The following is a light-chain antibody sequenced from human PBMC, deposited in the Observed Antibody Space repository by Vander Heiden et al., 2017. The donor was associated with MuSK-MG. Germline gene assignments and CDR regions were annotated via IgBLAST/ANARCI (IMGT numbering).Light chain of an antibody. CDR2: WAS. Sequence: DIVLTQSPDSLAVSMGERATINCKSSESVLYSSNNKNYLAWYQQKPGQPPKLLIYWASTRESGVPDRFSGSGSGTDFTLTISSLQAEDVAVYYCQQKNRTPLTFGGGTKVEIK. CDR3: QQKNRTPLT. V-gene: IGKV4-1*01. J-gene: IGKJ4*01. CDR1: ESVLYSSNNKNY.